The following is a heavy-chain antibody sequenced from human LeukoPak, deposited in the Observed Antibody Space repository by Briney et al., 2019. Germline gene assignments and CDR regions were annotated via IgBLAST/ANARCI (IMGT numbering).Heavy chain of an antibody. CDR1: GGSISSYY. D-gene: IGHD6-13*01. CDR3: ARRVGYSSSWYYFDY. J-gene: IGHJ4*02. Sequence: SETLSLTCIVSGGSISSYYWSWIRQPPGKGLEWIGYIYTSGSTNYNPSLKSRVTISVDTSKNQFSLKLSSVTAADTAVYYCARRVGYSSSWYYFDYWGQGTLVTVSS. V-gene: IGHV4-4*09. CDR2: IYTSGST.